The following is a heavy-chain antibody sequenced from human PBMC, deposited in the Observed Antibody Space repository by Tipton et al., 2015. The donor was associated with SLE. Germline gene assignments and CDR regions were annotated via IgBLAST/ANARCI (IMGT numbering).Heavy chain of an antibody. CDR3: ETDSSGYYPPFDY. Sequence: SLRLSCAASGFTFSSYGMSWVRQAPGKGLEWVSVIYSGGSTYYADSVKGRFTISRDNAKNSLYLQMNSLRAEDTAVYYCETDSSGYYPPFDYWGQGTLVTVSS. J-gene: IGHJ4*02. D-gene: IGHD3-22*01. CDR2: IYSGGST. V-gene: IGHV3-66*01. CDR1: GFTFSSYG.